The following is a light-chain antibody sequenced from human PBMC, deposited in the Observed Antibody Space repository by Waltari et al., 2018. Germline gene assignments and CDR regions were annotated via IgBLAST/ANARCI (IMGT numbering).Light chain of an antibody. J-gene: IGKJ1*01. CDR3: QQYNDYSTWT. Sequence: DIQMTQSPSTLSASVGDRVTITCRASQSISNWLAWYQQKPGKAPKVLIYGASRLESGVPSRFSGSGSGTEFTLTISSLQPDDFATYYCQQYNDYSTWTFGQGTKVEIK. V-gene: IGKV1-5*03. CDR1: QSISNW. CDR2: GAS.